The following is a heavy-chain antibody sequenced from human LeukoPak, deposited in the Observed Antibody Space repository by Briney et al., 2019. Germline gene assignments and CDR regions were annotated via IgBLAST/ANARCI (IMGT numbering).Heavy chain of an antibody. V-gene: IGHV3-21*06. CDR3: ARSWSTLDY. Sequence: GGSLRLSCAASGFIFSSYSMSWVRQAPGRGLEWVSSISTTSTYIYYADSLKGRFTISRDNAKSSLYLQMNSLRAEDTAVYYCARSWSTLDYWGQGTLVTVSS. D-gene: IGHD2-15*01. J-gene: IGHJ4*02. CDR2: ISTTSTYI. CDR1: GFIFSSYS.